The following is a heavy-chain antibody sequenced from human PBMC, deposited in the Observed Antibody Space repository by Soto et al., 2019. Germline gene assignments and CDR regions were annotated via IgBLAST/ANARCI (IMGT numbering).Heavy chain of an antibody. CDR1: GGSISSSNW. Sequence: SETLSLTCAVSGGSISSSNWWSWVRQPPGKGLEWIGEIYHSGSTNYNPSLKSRVTISVDKSKNQFSLKLSSVTAADTAVYYCARSPARISRLVSTSHREGVDYWGQGTLVTVSS. V-gene: IGHV4-4*02. J-gene: IGHJ4*02. CDR2: IYHSGST. CDR3: ARSPARISRLVSTSHREGVDY. D-gene: IGHD2-2*01.